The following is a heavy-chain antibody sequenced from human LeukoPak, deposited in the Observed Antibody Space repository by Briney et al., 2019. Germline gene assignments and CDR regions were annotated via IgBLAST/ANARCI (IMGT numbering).Heavy chain of an antibody. D-gene: IGHD1-26*01. CDR3: ASMEWELLGVGYFDY. J-gene: IGHJ4*02. CDR2: IYYSGST. Sequence: SETLSLTCTVSGGSISSSSYFWGWIRQPPGKGLEWIGIIYYSGSTYYNPSLKSRVTISVNTSKNQFSLKLSSVTAADTAVYYCASMEWELLGVGYFDYWGQGTLVTVSS. CDR1: GGSISSSSYF. V-gene: IGHV4-39*07.